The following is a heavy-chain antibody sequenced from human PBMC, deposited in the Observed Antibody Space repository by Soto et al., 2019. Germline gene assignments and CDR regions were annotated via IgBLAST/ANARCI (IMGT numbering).Heavy chain of an antibody. CDR3: ARGLVVPAGDAFDI. V-gene: IGHV3-74*01. D-gene: IGHD2-2*01. CDR1: GFTFRSYW. Sequence: EVQLVESGGGLVQPGGSLRLSCAASGFTFRSYWMHWVRQAPGKGLVWVSRINGGGSSTSYADSVKGRFTISRDNAKNTLYLQMNSLRAEDTAVYYCARGLVVPAGDAFDIWGQGTMVNVSS. CDR2: INGGGSST. J-gene: IGHJ3*02.